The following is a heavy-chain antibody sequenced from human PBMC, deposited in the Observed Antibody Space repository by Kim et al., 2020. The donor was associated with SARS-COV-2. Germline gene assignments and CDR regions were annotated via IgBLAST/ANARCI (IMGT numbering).Heavy chain of an antibody. V-gene: IGHV2-70*01. D-gene: IGHD3-22*01. CDR2: DK. CDR3: AREVVIPYFDY. Sequence: DKYYSASLKTRLTSSKDTSKNQVVLTMTNMDPVDTATYYCAREVVIPYFDYWGQGTLVTVSS. J-gene: IGHJ4*02.